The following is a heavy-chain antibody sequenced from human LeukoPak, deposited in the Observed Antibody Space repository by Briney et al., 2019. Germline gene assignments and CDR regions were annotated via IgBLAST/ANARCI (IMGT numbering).Heavy chain of an antibody. V-gene: IGHV3-9*01. CDR1: GFTFDDYA. CDR3: AKGLGDMIVVVIDY. Sequence: GGSLRLSCAASGFTFDDYAMHWVRQAPGKGLEWVSGISWNSGSIGYADSVKGRFTISRDNAKNSLYLQMNSLRAEDTAFYYCAKGLGDMIVVVIDYWGQGTLVTVSS. D-gene: IGHD3-22*01. J-gene: IGHJ4*02. CDR2: ISWNSGSI.